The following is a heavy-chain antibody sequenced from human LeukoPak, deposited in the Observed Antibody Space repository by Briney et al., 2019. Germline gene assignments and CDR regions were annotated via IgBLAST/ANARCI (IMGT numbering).Heavy chain of an antibody. CDR2: FDPEDGET. D-gene: IGHD2-2*01. J-gene: IGHJ5*02. CDR1: GYTFTSYD. V-gene: IGHV1-24*01. CDR3: ATLSIVVVPAALTASNWFDP. Sequence: ASVKVSCKASGYTFTSYDINWVRQATGQGLEWMGGFDPEDGETIYAQKFQGRVTMTEDTSTDTAYMELSSLRSEDTAVYYCATLSIVVVPAALTASNWFDPWGQGTLVTVSS.